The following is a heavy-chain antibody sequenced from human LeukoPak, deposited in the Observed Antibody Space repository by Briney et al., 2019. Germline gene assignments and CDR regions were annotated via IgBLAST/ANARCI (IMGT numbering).Heavy chain of an antibody. D-gene: IGHD6-19*01. CDR2: LSGSGATT. V-gene: IGHV3-23*01. J-gene: IGHJ4*02. Sequence: PGGSLRLSCATSGFTFSNYAMNWVRQTPGKGLEWVSSLSGSGATTYYADSVKGRFTISRDNSKNTLYLQMNSLRAEDTALYYCAKGGTLKQWLVPFDYWXXGTXVTVS. CDR1: GFTFSNYA. CDR3: AKGGTLKQWLVPFDY.